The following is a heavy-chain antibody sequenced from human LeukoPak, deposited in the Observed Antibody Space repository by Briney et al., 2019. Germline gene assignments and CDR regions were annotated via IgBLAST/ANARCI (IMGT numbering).Heavy chain of an antibody. CDR1: GGSISSYY. D-gene: IGHD6-13*01. CDR3: ARRKYSSTWETGESLKSYYFDY. CDR2: IYYSGST. J-gene: IGHJ4*02. Sequence: KASETLSLTCTVSGGSISSYYWSWIRQPPGKGLEWIGYIYYSGSTNYNPSLKSRVTISVDTSKNQFSLKLSSVTAADTAVYYCARRKYSSTWETGESLKSYYFDYWGQGTLVTVSS. V-gene: IGHV4-59*08.